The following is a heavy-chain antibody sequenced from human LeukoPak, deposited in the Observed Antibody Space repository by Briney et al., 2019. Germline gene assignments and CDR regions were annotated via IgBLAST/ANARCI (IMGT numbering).Heavy chain of an antibody. J-gene: IGHJ2*01. Sequence: GGSLRLSCAASGFTFSSYAMHWVRQAPGKGLEWVAVISYDGSNKYYADSVKGRFTISRDNSKNTLYLQMNSLRAEDTAVYYCARDRGRFDLWGRGTLVTVSS. CDR3: ARDRGRFDL. V-gene: IGHV3-30*04. CDR1: GFTFSSYA. D-gene: IGHD3-16*01. CDR2: ISYDGSNK.